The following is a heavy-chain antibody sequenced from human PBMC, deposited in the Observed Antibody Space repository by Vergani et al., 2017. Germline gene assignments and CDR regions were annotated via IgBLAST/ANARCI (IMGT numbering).Heavy chain of an antibody. J-gene: IGHJ3*02. Sequence: QVQLVQSGAEVKKPGSSVKVSCKASGGTFSSYAISWVRQAPGQGLEWMGWINAGNGNTKYSQKFQGRVTITRDTSTSTAYMELSSLRSEDTAVYYCARLVTSLLSHDAFDIWGQGTMVTVSS. CDR1: GGTFSSYA. CDR3: ARLVTSLLSHDAFDI. V-gene: IGHV1-69*06. CDR2: INAGNGNT. D-gene: IGHD2-21*01.